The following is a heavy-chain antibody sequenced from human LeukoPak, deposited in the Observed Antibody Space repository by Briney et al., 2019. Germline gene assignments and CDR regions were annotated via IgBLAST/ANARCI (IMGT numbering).Heavy chain of an antibody. CDR3: ARGHYDILPGNYKWTPDY. V-gene: IGHV3-21*06. CDR1: GFTFSSYK. J-gene: IGHJ4*02. CDR2: IHSGGSDV. Sequence: GGSLRLSCAASGFTFSSYKMNWVRQAPGGGLEWVSSIHSGGSDVYYADSVKGRFTVSRDNAKNSLFLQMNSLRAEDTALYYCARGHYDILPGNYKWTPDYWGQGTLVTVSS. D-gene: IGHD3-9*01.